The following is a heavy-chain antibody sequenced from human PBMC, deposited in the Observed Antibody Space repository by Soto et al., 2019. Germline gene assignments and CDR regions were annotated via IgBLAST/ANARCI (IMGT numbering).Heavy chain of an antibody. CDR2: ISGSGGTT. D-gene: IGHD3-16*01. CDR1: GFTFSSYA. CDR3: AKDLGERTSWSNIDY. V-gene: IGHV3-23*01. J-gene: IGHJ4*02. Sequence: PGGSLRLSCAASGFTFSSYAMSWVRQAPGKGLEWVSAISGSGGTTYYADSVKGRFSISRDNSKNTLFLQMNSLRAEDTAVYYCAKDLGERTSWSNIDYWGQGTLVTVSS.